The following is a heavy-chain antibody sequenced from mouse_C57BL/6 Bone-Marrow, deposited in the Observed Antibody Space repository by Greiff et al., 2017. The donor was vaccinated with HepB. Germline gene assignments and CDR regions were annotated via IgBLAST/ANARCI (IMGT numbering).Heavy chain of an antibody. CDR3: ARGRDGGFAY. V-gene: IGHV5-4*01. J-gene: IGHJ3*01. D-gene: IGHD3-3*01. CDR2: ISDGGSYT. Sequence: EVQRVESGGGLVKPGGSLKLSCAASGFTFSSYAMSWVRQTPEQRLEWVATISDGGSYTYYPDNVKGRFTISRDNAKNNLYMQMSHLKSEDTAMYYCARGRDGGFAYWGQGALVTVS. CDR1: GFTFSSYA.